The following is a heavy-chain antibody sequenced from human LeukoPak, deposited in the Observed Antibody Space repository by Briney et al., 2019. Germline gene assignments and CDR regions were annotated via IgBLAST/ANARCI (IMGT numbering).Heavy chain of an antibody. CDR1: GFTFSSYA. J-gene: IGHJ4*02. Sequence: PGGSLRLSCAASGFTFSSYATSWVRQAPGKGLEWVSAISGSGGSTYYADSVKGRFTISRDNSKNTLYLQMNSLRAEDTAVYYCALNYYGSGSYYSPRFDYWGQGTLVTVSS. V-gene: IGHV3-23*01. CDR3: ALNYYGSGSYYSPRFDY. D-gene: IGHD3-10*01. CDR2: ISGSGGST.